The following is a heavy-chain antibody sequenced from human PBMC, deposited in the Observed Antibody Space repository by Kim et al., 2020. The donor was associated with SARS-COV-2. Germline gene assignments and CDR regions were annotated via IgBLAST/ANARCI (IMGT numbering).Heavy chain of an antibody. CDR3: AKGLAGLPWIRLWPVHN. Sequence: GGSLRLSCAASGFSFSSYGMHWVRQAPGKGLEWVAVICYDGSNKYYADSVKGRFTISRDNSKNTLYLQMNSLRAEDTAVYYCAKGLAGLPWIRLWPVHNWGPGT. CDR2: ICYDGSNK. D-gene: IGHD5-18*01. V-gene: IGHV3-33*06. CDR1: GFSFSSYG. J-gene: IGHJ4*01.